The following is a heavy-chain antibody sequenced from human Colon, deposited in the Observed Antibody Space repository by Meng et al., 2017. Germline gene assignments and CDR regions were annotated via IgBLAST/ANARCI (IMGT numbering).Heavy chain of an antibody. CDR1: GFTFATYG. Sequence: GGSLRLSGAASGFTFATYGRNWVRQAPGKGLEWVSSIRGGSSDDTYYADSVQGRFAISRDNSKNTLYLQMDSLRAEDTAVYYCAKKNTPSTSWFWFDYWGHGTLVTVSS. J-gene: IGHJ4*01. CDR3: AKKNTPSTSWFWFDY. CDR2: IRGGSSDDT. D-gene: IGHD6-13*01. V-gene: IGHV3-23*01.